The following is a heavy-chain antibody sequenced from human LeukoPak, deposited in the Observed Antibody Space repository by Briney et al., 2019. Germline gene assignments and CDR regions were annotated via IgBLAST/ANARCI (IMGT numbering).Heavy chain of an antibody. CDR2: IYENGGTT. V-gene: IGHV3-23*01. J-gene: IGHJ4*02. Sequence: GGSLRLSCVGSGFTFRSLAMSWVRQAPEKGLEFVSGIYENGGTTYYADSVKGRFSISRDNSKNTLYLQMDSLRGEDTAVYYCAKDFRIGYSAHFDYWGQGALVTVS. D-gene: IGHD2-21*01. CDR3: AKDFRIGYSAHFDY. CDR1: GFTFRSLA.